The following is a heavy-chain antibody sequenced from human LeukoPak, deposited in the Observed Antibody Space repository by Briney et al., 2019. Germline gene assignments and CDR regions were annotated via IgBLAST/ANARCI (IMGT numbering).Heavy chain of an antibody. CDR2: IVPIFGKT. J-gene: IGHJ5*02. V-gene: IGHV1-69*05. D-gene: IGHD2-2*01. CDR3: ARGWGIPAPISWFDP. Sequence: SVKVSCKASGGSFRSNIIGWVRQAPGQGLEWMGGIVPIFGKTKYAQKFQGRVTITTDESSSTAYMELSSLRSDDTAIYYCARGWGIPAPISWFDPWGQGTLVTVSS. CDR1: GGSFRSNI.